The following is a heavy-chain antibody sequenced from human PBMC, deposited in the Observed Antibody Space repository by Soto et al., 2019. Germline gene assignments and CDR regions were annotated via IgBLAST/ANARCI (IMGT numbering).Heavy chain of an antibody. D-gene: IGHD2-2*02. J-gene: IGHJ4*02. CDR1: GLTFSNFG. CDR3: AKGCGTGTSCYIIDS. V-gene: IGHV3-30*18. Sequence: QVQLVQSGGGVVQPGRSLRLSCEVSGLTFSNFGMHWVRQAPGKGLEWVAVISIEGRDERYAGAVRGRFTTSRDNPKNTLYLQMNSLRAEDTAVYYCAKGCGTGTSCYIIDSWGQGTLVTVSS. CDR2: ISIEGRDE.